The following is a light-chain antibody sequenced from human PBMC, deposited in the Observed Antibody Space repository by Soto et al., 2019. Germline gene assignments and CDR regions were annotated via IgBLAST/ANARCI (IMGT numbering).Light chain of an antibody. CDR2: GAS. CDR3: QEYTDWSST. CDR1: QSISTK. J-gene: IGKJ2*01. Sequence: IVMTQSPATLSVSPGERATLSCRASQSISTKLAWYQQKPGQAPRLLIYGASTRATGTPTRFSGSGSGTDFTLSISSLQSEDFAVYYCQEYTDWSSTFGQGTKLDIK. V-gene: IGKV3-15*01.